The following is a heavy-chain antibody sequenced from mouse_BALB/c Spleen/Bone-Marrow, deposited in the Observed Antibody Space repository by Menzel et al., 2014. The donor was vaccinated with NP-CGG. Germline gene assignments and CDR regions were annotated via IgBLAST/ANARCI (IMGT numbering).Heavy chain of an antibody. CDR3: AKGEYGKRYYVMDY. D-gene: IGHD2-10*02. Sequence: VKLVESGPGLVAPSQSLSITCTVSGFSLTSYGVSWVRQPPGKGLEWLGVIWGDGSTNYHSPLISRLSISKDNSKSQVFLELNSLQTDDTATYQCAKGEYGKRYYVMDYWGQGTSVTVSS. CDR2: IWGDGST. V-gene: IGHV2-3*01. J-gene: IGHJ4*01. CDR1: GFSLTSYG.